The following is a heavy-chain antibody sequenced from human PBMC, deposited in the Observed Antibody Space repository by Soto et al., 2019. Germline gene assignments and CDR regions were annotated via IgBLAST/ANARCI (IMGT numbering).Heavy chain of an antibody. D-gene: IGHD2-2*01. CDR3: AKRSPQYQLLTLAWFDP. CDR1: GFTFSSYA. Sequence: PGGSLRLSCAASGFTFSSYAMSWVRQAPGKGLERVSAISGSGGSTYYADSVKGRFTISRDNSKNTLYLQMNSLRAEDTAVYYCAKRSPQYQLLTLAWFDPWGQGTLVTVSS. V-gene: IGHV3-23*01. J-gene: IGHJ5*02. CDR2: ISGSGGST.